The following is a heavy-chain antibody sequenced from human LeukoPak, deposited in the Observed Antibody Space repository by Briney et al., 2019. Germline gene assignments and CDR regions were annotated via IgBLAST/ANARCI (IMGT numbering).Heavy chain of an antibody. D-gene: IGHD5-18*01. CDR1: GYTFTSYA. J-gene: IGHJ5*02. CDR3: ARRGYSYGYYWFDP. Sequence: ASVKVSCKASGYTFTSYALNWVRQAPGQGLEWMGWINTHTGNPTYAQGFTGRFVFSLDTSVSTAYLKISSLKVEDTAVYYCARRGYSYGYYWFDPWGQGTLVTVSS. CDR2: INTHTGNP. V-gene: IGHV7-4-1*02.